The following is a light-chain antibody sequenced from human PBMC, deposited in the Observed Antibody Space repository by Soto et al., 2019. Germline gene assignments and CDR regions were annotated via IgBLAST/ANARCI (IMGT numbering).Light chain of an antibody. CDR1: SSDVGGYNY. CDR2: ASS. J-gene: IGLJ1*01. Sequence: QSVLTQPASVSESPGQSITISCTGTSSDVGGYNYVSWYQHHAGKAPRLMIYASSNRPSGVSHRFSGSRSGNTASLTISGLQAEDEADYYCSSYTSGTTLYVFGTGTKLTVL. CDR3: SSYTSGTTLYV. V-gene: IGLV2-14*01.